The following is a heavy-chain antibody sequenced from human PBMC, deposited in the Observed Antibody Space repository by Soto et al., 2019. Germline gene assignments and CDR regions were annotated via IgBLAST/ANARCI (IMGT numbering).Heavy chain of an antibody. CDR1: GFTFSSYG. CDR2: ISYDGSNK. CDR3: AKGRYCSGGSCYSGGADWFDP. Sequence: QVQLVESGGGVVQPGRSLRLSCAASGFTFSSYGMHWVRQAPGKGLEWVAVISYDGSNKYYADSVKGRFTISRDNSKNTLYLQMNSLRAEDTAVYYCAKGRYCSGGSCYSGGADWFDPWGQGTLVTVSS. V-gene: IGHV3-30*18. J-gene: IGHJ5*02. D-gene: IGHD2-15*01.